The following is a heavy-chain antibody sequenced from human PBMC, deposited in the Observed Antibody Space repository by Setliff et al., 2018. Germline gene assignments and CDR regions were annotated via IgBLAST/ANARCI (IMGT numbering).Heavy chain of an antibody. CDR1: GFTFSNSW. Sequence: PGGSLRLSCAASGFTFSNSWMHWVRQAPGEGLVCVSRMNSDGNSIFYADSVKGRFTISRDNANQSLYLQMNSLRADDTAVYYCARPTSAGRLWYMDVWGTGTTVTVSS. CDR3: ARPTSAGRLWYMDV. D-gene: IGHD1-26*01. CDR2: MNSDGNSI. V-gene: IGHV3-74*01. J-gene: IGHJ6*03.